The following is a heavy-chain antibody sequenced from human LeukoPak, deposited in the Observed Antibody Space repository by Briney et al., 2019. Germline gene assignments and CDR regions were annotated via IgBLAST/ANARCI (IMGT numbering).Heavy chain of an antibody. V-gene: IGHV3-21*01. Sequence: GRSLRLSCSASGFTFSSYSMNWVRQAPGKGLEWVSSISSSSSYIYYADSVKGRFTISRDNAKNSLYLQMNSLRAEDTAVYYCAQLVRDAFDIWGQGTMVTVSS. CDR3: AQLVRDAFDI. CDR2: ISSSSSYI. D-gene: IGHD6-13*01. J-gene: IGHJ3*02. CDR1: GFTFSSYS.